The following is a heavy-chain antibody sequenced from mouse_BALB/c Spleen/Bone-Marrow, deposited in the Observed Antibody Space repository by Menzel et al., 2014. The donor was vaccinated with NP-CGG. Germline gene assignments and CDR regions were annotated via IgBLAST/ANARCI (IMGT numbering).Heavy chain of an antibody. Sequence: VQLQQSGAELVRSGASVKLSCTASGFNIKDYYMHWVKQRPEQGLEWIGWIDPENGDTEYAPKFQGKATMTADTSSNTAYLQLSGLTSEDTAVYCCNEGYGNYGYWGQGTTLTVSS. CDR1: GFNIKDYY. CDR2: IDPENGDT. V-gene: IGHV14-4*02. CDR3: NEGYGNYGY. D-gene: IGHD2-10*02. J-gene: IGHJ2*01.